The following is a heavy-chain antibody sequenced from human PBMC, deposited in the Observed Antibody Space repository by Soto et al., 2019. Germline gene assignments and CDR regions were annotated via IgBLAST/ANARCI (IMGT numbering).Heavy chain of an antibody. J-gene: IGHJ6*02. V-gene: IGHV1-69*06. Sequence: ASVKVSCKASGGTFSSDAISWVRQAPGQGLEWMGAIIPVFGTAHYAQNFQGRATLTADKSTTTVYMELSSLRSEDTAMYYCARTGIAARRTIWGMDVWGQGTTVTVSS. CDR1: GGTFSSDA. CDR3: ARTGIAARRTIWGMDV. D-gene: IGHD6-6*01. CDR2: IIPVFGTA.